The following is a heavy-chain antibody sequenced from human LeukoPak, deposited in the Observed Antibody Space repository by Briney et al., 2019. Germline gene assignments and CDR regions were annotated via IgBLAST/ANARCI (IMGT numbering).Heavy chain of an antibody. J-gene: IGHJ4*02. V-gene: IGHV3-7*01. CDR1: GFTFSDYW. D-gene: IGHD3-3*01. CDR3: ARVGMYYDFWSGYYRGFYFDY. CDR2: VGRDGSEK. Sequence: GGSLRLSCAASGFTFSDYWMTWVRQVPGKGLEWVANVGRDGSEKNYVDSVKGRFTISRDNAKNSLYLQMNSLRAEDTAVYYCARVGMYYDFWSGYYRGFYFDYWGQGTLVTVSS.